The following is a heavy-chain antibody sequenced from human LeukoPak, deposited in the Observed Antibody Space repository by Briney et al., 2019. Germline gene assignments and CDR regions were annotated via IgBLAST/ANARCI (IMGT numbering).Heavy chain of an antibody. D-gene: IGHD3-3*01. J-gene: IGHJ4*02. CDR1: GFTFSSYA. CDR3: ATNYDFWSGYYSGFDY. CDR2: TSGSGGST. Sequence: GGSLRLSCAASGFTFSSYAMSWVRQAPGKGLEWVSATSGSGGSTYYADSVKGRFTISRDNSKNTLYLQMNSLRAEDTAVYYCATNYDFWSGYYSGFDYWGQGTLVTVSS. V-gene: IGHV3-23*01.